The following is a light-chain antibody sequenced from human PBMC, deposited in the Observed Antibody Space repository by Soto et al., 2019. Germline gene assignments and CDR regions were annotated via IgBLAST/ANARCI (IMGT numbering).Light chain of an antibody. V-gene: IGKV3-15*01. CDR1: QSISDT. CDR2: GAS. J-gene: IGKJ4*01. Sequence: EIVLTQSPGTLSLSPGERATLSCRASQSISDTLAWYQQKPGQAPRLLIYGASTRATGIPARFTGSGSGTDFTLTISRLQSEDCAIYYCQQYDNWPLTFGGGTKVDIK. CDR3: QQYDNWPLT.